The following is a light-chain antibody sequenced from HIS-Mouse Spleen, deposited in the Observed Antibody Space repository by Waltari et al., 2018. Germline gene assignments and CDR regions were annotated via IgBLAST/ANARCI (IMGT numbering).Light chain of an antibody. CDR2: EGS. CDR1: SSDVGSYNL. J-gene: IGLJ3*02. Sequence: QSALTQPASVSGSPGQSITISCTGTSSDVGSYNLVSWYQQHPVKAPKLMIYEGSKRPSGVSNRFAGSKSGNTASLTISGLQAEDEADYYCCSYAVSSTWVFGGGTKLTVL. CDR3: CSYAVSSTWV. V-gene: IGLV2-23*01.